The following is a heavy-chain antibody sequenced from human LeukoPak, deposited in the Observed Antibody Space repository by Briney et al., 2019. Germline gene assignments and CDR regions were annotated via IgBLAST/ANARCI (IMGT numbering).Heavy chain of an antibody. Sequence: GASVKVSCKASGYTFSGYYMHWVRQAPGLELEWMGWINPNSGGTNYAQKFQGRVTMTTDTSISTAYMELSRLTSDDTAVYYCARDVAAASFYWGQGTLVTVSS. D-gene: IGHD6-13*01. V-gene: IGHV1-2*02. CDR2: INPNSGGT. J-gene: IGHJ4*02. CDR3: ARDVAAASFY. CDR1: GYTFSGYY.